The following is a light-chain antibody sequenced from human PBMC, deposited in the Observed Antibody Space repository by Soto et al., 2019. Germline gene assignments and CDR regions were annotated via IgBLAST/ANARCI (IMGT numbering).Light chain of an antibody. CDR3: QQRNNWQA. CDR2: DAS. CDR1: QSIGSF. Sequence: EIVLTQSPGTLSLSPGERATLSCRASQSIGSFLAWYQQKPGQPPRLLLYDASNRATGIPARFSGSGSGTDFTLTITSLEPEDFAVYYCQQRNNWQAFGQGTRLEIK. J-gene: IGKJ5*01. V-gene: IGKV3-11*01.